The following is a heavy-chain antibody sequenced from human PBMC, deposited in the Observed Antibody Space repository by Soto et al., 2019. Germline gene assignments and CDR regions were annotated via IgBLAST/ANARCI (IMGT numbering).Heavy chain of an antibody. CDR1: GFTFSSYA. CDR3: AKWGGERRRGPLDY. Sequence: GGSLRLSCAASGFTFSSYAMSWVRQAPGKGLEWVSAISGSGGSTYYADSVKGRFTISRDNSKNTLYLQMNSLRAEDTAVYYCAKWGGERRRGPLDYWGQGTLVTVSS. CDR2: ISGSGGST. V-gene: IGHV3-23*01. D-gene: IGHD1-1*01. J-gene: IGHJ4*02.